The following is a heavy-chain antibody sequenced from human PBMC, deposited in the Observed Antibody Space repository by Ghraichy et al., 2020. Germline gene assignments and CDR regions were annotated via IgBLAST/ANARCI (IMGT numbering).Heavy chain of an antibody. Sequence: SETLSLTCAVYGGSFSGYYWSWIRQPPGKGLEWIGEINHSGSTNYNPSLKSRVTISVDTSKNQFSLKLSSVTAAATAVYYCARGQPVVPAALMGDYYYGMDVWGQGTTVTVSS. V-gene: IGHV4-34*01. CDR1: GGSFSGYY. CDR3: ARGQPVVPAALMGDYYYGMDV. D-gene: IGHD2-2*01. J-gene: IGHJ6*02. CDR2: INHSGST.